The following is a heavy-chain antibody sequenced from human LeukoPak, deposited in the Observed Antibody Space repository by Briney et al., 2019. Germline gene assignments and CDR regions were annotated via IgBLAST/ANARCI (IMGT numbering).Heavy chain of an antibody. Sequence: GGSLRLSCAASGFTFSSYSMNWVRQAPGKGLEWVSYISSSSTIYYADSVKGRFTVSRDNAKNSLYLQMNSLRAEDTAVYYCARDQGGYSYGSAGMDVWGQGTTVTVSS. V-gene: IGHV3-48*04. CDR1: GFTFSSYS. CDR3: ARDQGGYSYGSAGMDV. J-gene: IGHJ6*02. CDR2: ISSSSTI. D-gene: IGHD5-18*01.